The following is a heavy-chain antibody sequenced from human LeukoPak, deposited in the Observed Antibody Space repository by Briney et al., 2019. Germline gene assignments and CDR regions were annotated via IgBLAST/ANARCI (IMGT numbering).Heavy chain of an antibody. D-gene: IGHD3-22*01. Sequence: PGGSLRLSCGTSGFTFRTYWMSWVRQPPGKGLEWIGEIYHSGSTNYNPSLKSRVTISVDKSKNQFSLKLSSVTAADTAVYYCARFGYYGDYWGQGTLVTVSS. CDR2: IYHSGST. CDR1: GFTFRTYW. J-gene: IGHJ4*02. CDR3: ARFGYYGDY. V-gene: IGHV4-4*02.